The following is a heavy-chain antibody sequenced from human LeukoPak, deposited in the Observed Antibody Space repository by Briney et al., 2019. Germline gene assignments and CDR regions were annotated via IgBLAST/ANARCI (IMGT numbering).Heavy chain of an antibody. D-gene: IGHD2-2*01. CDR3: ARTRSGCSSTNCYPYDMDV. J-gene: IGHJ6*02. CDR2: IIPIFGTT. V-gene: IGHV1-69*13. CDR1: GGTFNSYA. Sequence: GASVKVSCKASGGTFNSYAISWVRQAPGQGLEWMGGIIPIFGTTNYAQKFQGRLTITADESMSTAYMELSSLRSEDTAVYYCARTRSGCSSTNCYPYDMDVWGQGTTVTVSS.